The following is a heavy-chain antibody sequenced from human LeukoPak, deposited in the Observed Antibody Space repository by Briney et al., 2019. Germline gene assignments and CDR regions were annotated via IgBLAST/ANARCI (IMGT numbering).Heavy chain of an antibody. D-gene: IGHD3-22*01. Sequence: PGGSPRLSCAASGFTFSSYGMHWVRQAPGKGLEWAAVISYDGSNKYYADSVKGRFTISRDNSKNTLYLQMNSLRAEDTAVYYCAKGEYYYDSSGYYGFWGQGTLVTVSS. V-gene: IGHV3-30*18. CDR2: ISYDGSNK. CDR3: AKGEYYYDSSGYYGF. CDR1: GFTFSSYG. J-gene: IGHJ4*02.